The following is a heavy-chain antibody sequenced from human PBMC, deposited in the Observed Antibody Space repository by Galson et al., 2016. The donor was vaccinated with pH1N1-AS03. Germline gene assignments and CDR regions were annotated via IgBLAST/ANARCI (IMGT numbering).Heavy chain of an antibody. D-gene: IGHD3-10*01. V-gene: IGHV3-9*01. CDR2: IAWNSGIT. Sequence: SLRLSCAASGFTFHDYAMHWVRQAPGKGPEWVSGIAWNSGITGYGDSVKGRFTLSRDNAKNSLYLQMNSLKPEDTALYYCARGRGYGQYYFDYWGQGTLVTVSS. J-gene: IGHJ4*02. CDR1: GFTFHDYA. CDR3: ARGRGYGQYYFDY.